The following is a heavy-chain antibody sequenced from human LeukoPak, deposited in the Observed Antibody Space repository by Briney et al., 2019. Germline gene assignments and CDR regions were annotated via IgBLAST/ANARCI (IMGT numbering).Heavy chain of an antibody. V-gene: IGHV3-48*03. D-gene: IGHD6-13*01. CDR1: GFTFSSYE. CDR2: ISSSSSTI. CDR3: ARGDSSSKLINDAFDF. J-gene: IGHJ3*01. Sequence: PGRSLRLSCAASGFTFSSYEMNWIRQAPGKGLEWVAYISSSSSTIYYADSVKGRFTISRDNAKNSLSLQLSSLRGEDTALYYCARGDSSSKLINDAFDFWGQGTMVTVSS.